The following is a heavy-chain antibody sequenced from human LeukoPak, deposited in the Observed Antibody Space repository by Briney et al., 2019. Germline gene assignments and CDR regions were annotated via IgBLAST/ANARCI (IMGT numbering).Heavy chain of an antibody. J-gene: IGHJ4*02. CDR1: GFTFSSYA. CDR3: AAEITIFGVVIL. D-gene: IGHD3-3*01. CDR2: IYHSGST. V-gene: IGHV4-38-2*01. Sequence: GSLRLSCAASGFTFSSYAMSWVRQASGKGLEWIGSIYHSGSTYYNPSLKSRVTISVDTSKNQFSLKLSSVTAADTAVYYCAAEITIFGVVILWGQGTLVTVSS.